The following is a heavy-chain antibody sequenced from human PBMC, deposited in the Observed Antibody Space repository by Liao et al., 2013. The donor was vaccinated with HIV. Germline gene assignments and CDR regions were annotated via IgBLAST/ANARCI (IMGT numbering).Heavy chain of an antibody. CDR2: IYTSGST. V-gene: IGHV4-4*07. CDR3: ARTDQYYDFWNGYENWFDP. CDR1: GGSISSYY. Sequence: QVQLQESGPGLVKPSETLSLTCTVSGGSISSYYWSWIRQPAGKGLEWLGRIYTSGSTNYNPSLKSRVTISVDTSKNQFSLKLSSVTAADTAVYYCARTDQYYDFWNGYENWFDPWGQGTLVTVSS. J-gene: IGHJ5*02. D-gene: IGHD3-3*01.